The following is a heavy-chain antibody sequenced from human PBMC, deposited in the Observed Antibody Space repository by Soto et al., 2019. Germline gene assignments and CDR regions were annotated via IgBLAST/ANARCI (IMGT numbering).Heavy chain of an antibody. CDR1: GFTFSSYA. CDR2: ISGSGGST. D-gene: IGHD3-22*01. Sequence: GGSLRLSCAASGFTFSSYAMSWVRQAPGKGLEWVSAISGSGGSTYYADSVKGRFAISRDNSKNTLYLQMNSLRAEDTAVYYCANDAYYYDSSGYPTWGQGTLVTVSS. CDR3: ANDAYYYDSSGYPT. J-gene: IGHJ5*02. V-gene: IGHV3-23*01.